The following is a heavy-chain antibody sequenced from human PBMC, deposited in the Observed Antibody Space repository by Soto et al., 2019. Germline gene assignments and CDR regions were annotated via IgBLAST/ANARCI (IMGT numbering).Heavy chain of an antibody. CDR3: ARDGIGGWLPXXX. D-gene: IGHD6-19*01. CDR2: ISAYNGNT. CDR1: GYTFTSYG. V-gene: IGHV1-18*04. J-gene: IGHJ1*01. Sequence: QVQLVQSGAEVKKPGASVKVSCKASGYTFTSYGISWVRQAPGQGLEWMGWISAYNGNTNYGQKVQGRVTMTTDTSTSTAYMELRSLTSXXXXXXYCARDGIGGWLPXXXWGQXTL.